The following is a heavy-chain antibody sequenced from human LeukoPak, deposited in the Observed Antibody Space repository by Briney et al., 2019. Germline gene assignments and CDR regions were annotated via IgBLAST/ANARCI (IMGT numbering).Heavy chain of an antibody. D-gene: IGHD3-22*01. V-gene: IGHV3-21*01. Sequence: GGSLRLSCAASGFTFSSYSMNWVRQAPGKGLEWVSSIGSSSSYIYYADSVKGRFTISRDNAKNSLYLQMNSLRAEDTAVYYCARDGLYYVFFDYWGQGTLVTVSS. CDR3: ARDGLYYVFFDY. CDR2: IGSSSSYI. J-gene: IGHJ4*02. CDR1: GFTFSSYS.